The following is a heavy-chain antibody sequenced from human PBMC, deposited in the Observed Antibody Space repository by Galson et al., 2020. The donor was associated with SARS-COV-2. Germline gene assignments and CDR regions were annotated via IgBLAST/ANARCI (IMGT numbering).Heavy chain of an antibody. Sequence: KMSGPPLVQPTQTLTLTCTFSGSSFSISGVGVGWIRQPPGKALEWLALLYWDNGVRYSPSLKSRLTITKDTSKNQVVLTMTNMDTVNTATYYCAHGLNSSAGWQTVDYWGQGILVTVSS. CDR1: GSSFSISGVG. D-gene: IGHD6-19*01. V-gene: IGHV2-5*02. J-gene: IGHJ4*02. CDR2: LYWDNGV. CDR3: AHGLNSSAGWQTVDY.